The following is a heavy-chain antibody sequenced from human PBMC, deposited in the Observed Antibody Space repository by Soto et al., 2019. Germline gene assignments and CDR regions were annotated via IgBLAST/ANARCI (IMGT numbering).Heavy chain of an antibody. CDR2: ISGSGGST. D-gene: IGHD3-9*01. Sequence: GGSLRLSCAASGFTFSSYAMSWVRQAPGKGLEWVSAISGSGGSTYYADSVKGRFTISRDNSKNTLYLQMNSLRAEDTAVYYCAKDRPYDTLTGYYTTAPDYWGQGTLVTVSS. V-gene: IGHV3-23*01. CDR3: AKDRPYDTLTGYYTTAPDY. J-gene: IGHJ4*02. CDR1: GFTFSSYA.